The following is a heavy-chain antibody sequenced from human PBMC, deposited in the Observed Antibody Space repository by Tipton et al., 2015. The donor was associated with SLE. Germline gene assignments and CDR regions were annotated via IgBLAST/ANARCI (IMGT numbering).Heavy chain of an antibody. CDR1: GFTFSSYG. D-gene: IGHD6-6*01. Sequence: SGFTFSSYGMHWVRQAPGKGLEWVAFIRYDGSNKYYADSVKGRFTISRDNSKNTLYLQMNSLRAEDTAVYYCAKVGYAAAPWVWAGYGMDVWGQGTTVTVSS. CDR2: IRYDGSNK. V-gene: IGHV3-30*02. CDR3: AKVGYAAAPWVWAGYGMDV. J-gene: IGHJ6*02.